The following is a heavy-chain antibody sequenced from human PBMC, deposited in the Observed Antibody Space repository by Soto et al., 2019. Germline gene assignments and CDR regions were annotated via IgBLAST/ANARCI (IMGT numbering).Heavy chain of an antibody. J-gene: IGHJ4*02. CDR3: ARHDTYYYGSGSYPLDY. CDR1: GGTFSSYA. Sequence: ASVKVSCKASGGTFSSYAISWVRQAPGQGLEWMGIINPSGGSTSYAQKFQGRVTMTRDTSTSTVYMELSSLRSEDTAVYYCARHDTYYYGSGSYPLDYWGQGTLVTVSS. V-gene: IGHV1-46*01. CDR2: INPSGGST. D-gene: IGHD3-10*01.